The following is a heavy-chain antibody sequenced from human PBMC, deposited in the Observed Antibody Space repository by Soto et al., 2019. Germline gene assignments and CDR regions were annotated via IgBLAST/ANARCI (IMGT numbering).Heavy chain of an antibody. CDR1: GFSLSTSGVG. CDR2: IYWDDDK. V-gene: IGHV2-5*02. CDR3: AHSLGAIQDNNWFDP. J-gene: IGHJ5*02. Sequence: QITLKESGPTLVKPTQTLTLTCTFSGFSLSTSGVGVGWIRQPPGKALEWLALIYWDDDKRYSPSLKSRLTIPKDTSKNQVVLTMTNMDPVDTATYYCAHSLGAIQDNNWFDPWGQGTLVTVSS. D-gene: IGHD1-26*01.